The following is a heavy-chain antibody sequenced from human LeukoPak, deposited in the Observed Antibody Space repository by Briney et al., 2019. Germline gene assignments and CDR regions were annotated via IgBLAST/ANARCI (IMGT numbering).Heavy chain of an antibody. V-gene: IGHV4-34*01. J-gene: IGHJ5*02. D-gene: IGHD3-9*01. CDR3: ARGRYDILTGYYGSHNWFDP. CDR2: INHSGST. CDR1: GGSFSGYY. Sequence: SETLSLTCAVYGGSFSGYYWSWIRQTPGKGLEWIGEINHSGSTNYNPSLKSRVSISVDTSKNQFSLKLSSVTAADTAVYYCARGRYDILTGYYGSHNWFDPWGQGTLVTVSS.